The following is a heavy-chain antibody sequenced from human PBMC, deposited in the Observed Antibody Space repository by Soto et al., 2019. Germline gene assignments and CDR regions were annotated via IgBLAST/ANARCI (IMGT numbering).Heavy chain of an antibody. V-gene: IGHV4-59*01. J-gene: IGHJ3*02. Sequence: ASETLSLTCSVSGGSIRSYYWSWIRQPPGKGLEWIGYIYDSGSTNYNPALKSRVTISVDTSKKQFSLKMSSVTAADTAVYYCARRVTMVRGVIMIDVFDIWRQGTMVTVSS. CDR1: GGSIRSYY. D-gene: IGHD3-10*01. CDR3: ARRVTMVRGVIMIDVFDI. CDR2: IYDSGST.